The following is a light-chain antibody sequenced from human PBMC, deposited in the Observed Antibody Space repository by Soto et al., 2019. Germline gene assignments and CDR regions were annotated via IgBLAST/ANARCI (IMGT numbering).Light chain of an antibody. CDR2: GNS. Sequence: QSVLTQPPSVSGAPGQRLTISCTGSGSNIGTGYDVHWYQQLPGTAPKLLIYGNSNRPSGVPDRFSGSKSGTSASLAITGLQAEDEADYYCQSYDSSLSGWLFGGGTKVTVL. CDR1: GSNIGTGYD. J-gene: IGLJ3*02. CDR3: QSYDSSLSGWL. V-gene: IGLV1-40*01.